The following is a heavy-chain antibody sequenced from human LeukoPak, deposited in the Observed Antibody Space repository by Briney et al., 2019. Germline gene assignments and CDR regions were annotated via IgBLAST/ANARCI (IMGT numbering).Heavy chain of an antibody. CDR1: GFTFSRFS. CDR3: ARVEGYCSSGSCYGLDV. CDR2: ITSSSSDK. J-gene: IGHJ6*02. V-gene: IGHV3-21*01. D-gene: IGHD2-15*01. Sequence: GGSLRLSCAASGFTFSRFSMKWVRQAPGKGLEWVSSITSSSSDKYHAESVKGRFTISRDNAKNSLYLQLNSLRAEDTAIYYCARVEGYCSSGSCYGLDVWGQGTTVTVSS.